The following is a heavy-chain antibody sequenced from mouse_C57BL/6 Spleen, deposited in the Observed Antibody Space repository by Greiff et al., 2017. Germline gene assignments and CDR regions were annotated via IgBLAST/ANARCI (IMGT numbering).Heavy chain of an antibody. V-gene: IGHV1-80*01. Sequence: QVQLQQSGAELVKPGASVKISCKASGYAFSSYWMNWVKQRPGKGLEWIGQIYPGDGDTNYNGKFKGKATLTADKSSSTAYMPLSSLTSEDSAVYFCAREGALLLRSHFDYWGQGTTLTVSS. CDR2: IYPGDGDT. CDR3: AREGALLLRSHFDY. J-gene: IGHJ2*01. D-gene: IGHD1-1*01. CDR1: GYAFSSYW.